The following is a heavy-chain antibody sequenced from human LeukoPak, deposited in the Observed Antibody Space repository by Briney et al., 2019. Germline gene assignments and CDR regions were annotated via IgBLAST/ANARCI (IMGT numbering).Heavy chain of an antibody. Sequence: AGGSLRLSCAASGFTFSTYAMMWLRQAPGKGLEWVANIKQDGSEKYYVDSVKGRFTISRDNAKNSLYLQMNSLRAEDTAVYYCPRVRYYDSSGYRGGAFDIWGQGTMVTVSS. D-gene: IGHD3-22*01. V-gene: IGHV3-7*01. CDR1: GFTFSTYA. CDR3: PRVRYYDSSGYRGGAFDI. J-gene: IGHJ3*02. CDR2: IKQDGSEK.